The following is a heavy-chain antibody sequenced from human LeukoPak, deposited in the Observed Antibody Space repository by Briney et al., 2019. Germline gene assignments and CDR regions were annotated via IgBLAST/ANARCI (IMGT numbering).Heavy chain of an antibody. Sequence: PGGSLRLSCAASGFTFSSYWMHWVRQAPGKGLVWVSRINSDGSSTSYADSVKGRFTISRDNAKNSLYLQMNSLRAEDTAVYYCARLYYYGSGSYYTYYWFDPWGQGTLVTVSS. D-gene: IGHD3-10*01. V-gene: IGHV3-74*01. J-gene: IGHJ5*02. CDR2: INSDGSST. CDR1: GFTFSSYW. CDR3: ARLYYYGSGSYYTYYWFDP.